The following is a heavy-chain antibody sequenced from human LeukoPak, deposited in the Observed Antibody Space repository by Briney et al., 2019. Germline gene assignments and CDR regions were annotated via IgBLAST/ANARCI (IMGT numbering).Heavy chain of an antibody. CDR1: GGSFSGYY. CDR3: AREGGHFDY. CDR2: INHSGST. J-gene: IGHJ4*02. Sequence: SETLSLTCAVYGGSFSGYYWSWIRQPPGKGLEWIGEINHSGSTNYNPSLKSRVTISVDTSKDQFSLKLSSVTAADTAVYYCAREGGHFDYWGQGTLVTVSS. V-gene: IGHV4-34*01. D-gene: IGHD3-16*01.